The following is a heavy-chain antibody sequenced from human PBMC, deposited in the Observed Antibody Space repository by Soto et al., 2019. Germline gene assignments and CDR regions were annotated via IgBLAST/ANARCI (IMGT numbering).Heavy chain of an antibody. J-gene: IGHJ6*02. CDR1: GDNFKKNL. D-gene: IGHD3-10*01. CDR3: ARGPFRPSAMDV. Sequence: SVNVSCKTSGDNFKKNLFTWVRQAPGQGLECMGWTIPALGKTHYIEKFQGRVTITVDDATRTVYMEVRDLTSEDTAIYYCARGPFRPSAMDVWGQGTTVTAP. V-gene: IGHV1-69*10. CDR2: TIPALGKT.